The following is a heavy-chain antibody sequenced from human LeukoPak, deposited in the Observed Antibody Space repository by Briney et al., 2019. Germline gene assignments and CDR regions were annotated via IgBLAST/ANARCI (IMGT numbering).Heavy chain of an antibody. CDR2: IYSGGST. V-gene: IGHV3-53*01. Sequence: PGGSLRLSWAAAGFTVSSNYMTWVRQAPGKGLEWVSVIYSGGSTYYADSVKGRFTISRDNSKNTLYLQMNSLRAEDTAVYYCARERLAVAGDNWFDPWGQGTLVTVSS. J-gene: IGHJ5*02. CDR1: GFTVSSNY. CDR3: ARERLAVAGDNWFDP. D-gene: IGHD6-19*01.